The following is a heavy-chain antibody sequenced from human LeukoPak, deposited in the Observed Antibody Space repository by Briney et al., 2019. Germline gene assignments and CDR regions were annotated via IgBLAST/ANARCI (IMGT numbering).Heavy chain of an antibody. CDR1: GFSISSGYF. V-gene: IGHV4-38-2*01. J-gene: IGHJ4*02. Sequence: PSETLSLTCAVSGFSISSGYFWAWIRQSPGKGLEWIGSIFHSGITYYSPSLKSRITISVDTSRNQFSLRLSSVTAADTAVYYCARRISTRRGETCSSTSCYFDYWGQGTLVTVSS. CDR3: ARRISTRRGETCSSTSCYFDY. D-gene: IGHD2-2*01. CDR2: IFHSGIT.